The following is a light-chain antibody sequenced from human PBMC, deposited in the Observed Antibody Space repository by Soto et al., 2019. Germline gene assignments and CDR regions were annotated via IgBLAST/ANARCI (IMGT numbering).Light chain of an antibody. V-gene: IGLV3-21*04. CDR1: NIGSKS. CDR3: QVWDSSSAHVV. CDR2: SDP. J-gene: IGLJ2*01. Sequence: SYELTQPPSVSVAPGKTARLSCGGNNIGSKSVHWYQRKPGQAPVLVIYSDPDLPSVIPERCSGSNSGNTATLTISTVEAGDEADYYCQVWDSSSAHVVFGGGTKLTVL.